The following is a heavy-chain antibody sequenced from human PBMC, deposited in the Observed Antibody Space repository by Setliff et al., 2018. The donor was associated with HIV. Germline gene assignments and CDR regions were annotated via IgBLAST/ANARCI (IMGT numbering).Heavy chain of an antibody. D-gene: IGHD3-10*01. CDR2: INHSGST. J-gene: IGHJ4*02. CDR3: ARRWYYYGSGSYYTIPPFDY. CDR1: GGSFSGYY. Sequence: SETLSLTCAVYGGSFSGYYWSWIRQPPGKGLEWIGEINHSGSTNYNPSLKSRVTISVDTSKNQFSLKLSSVTAADTAVYYCARRWYYYGSGSYYTIPPFDYWGQGTLVTVSS. V-gene: IGHV4-34*01.